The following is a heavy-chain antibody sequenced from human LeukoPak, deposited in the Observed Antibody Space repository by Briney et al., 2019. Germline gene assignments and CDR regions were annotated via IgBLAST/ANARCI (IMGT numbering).Heavy chain of an antibody. J-gene: IGHJ5*02. V-gene: IGHV3-23*01. CDR2: ITGSGETT. CDR3: ARPWGDVSIATWFNP. Sequence: GGSLRLSCAASGVTFSSFGMNWVRPGPGKGLEWISSITGSGETTHYADSVKGRFTISRDNSKNTLYLQMNSLRADDTAVYYCARPWGDVSIATWFNPWGQGTLVTVSS. CDR1: GVTFSSFG. D-gene: IGHD3-16*01.